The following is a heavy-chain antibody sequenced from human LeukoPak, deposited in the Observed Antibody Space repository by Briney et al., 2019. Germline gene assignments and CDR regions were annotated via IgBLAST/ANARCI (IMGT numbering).Heavy chain of an antibody. J-gene: IGHJ6*03. V-gene: IGHV3-11*04. Sequence: GGSLRLSCAASGFTFSDYYMSWIRQAPGKGLEWVSYISSSGSTIYYADSVKGRFTISRDNAKNSLYLQMNSLRAEDTAVYYCARQAKYYDFWSGYYLNEHYYYMDVWGKGTTVTVSS. CDR3: ARQAKYYDFWSGYYLNEHYYYMDV. CDR1: GFTFSDYY. D-gene: IGHD3-3*01. CDR2: ISSSGSTI.